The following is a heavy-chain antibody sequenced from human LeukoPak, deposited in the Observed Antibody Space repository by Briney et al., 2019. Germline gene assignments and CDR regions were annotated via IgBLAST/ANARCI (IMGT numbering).Heavy chain of an antibody. J-gene: IGHJ4*02. V-gene: IGHV7-4-1*02. CDR2: INTNTGNP. CDR1: GHTFSSYA. D-gene: IGHD4-17*01. CDR3: ARSNNDGDYLGVGFDY. Sequence: GASVKVSCKASGHTFSSYAMNWVRQAPGQGLEWMGWINTNTGNPTYAQGFTGRFVFSLDTSVSTAYLQISNLQAEDTAVYYCARSNNDGDYLGVGFDYWGQGTLVTVSS.